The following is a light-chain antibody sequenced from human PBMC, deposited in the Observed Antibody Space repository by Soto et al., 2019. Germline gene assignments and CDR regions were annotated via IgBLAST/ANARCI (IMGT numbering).Light chain of an antibody. J-gene: IGLJ3*02. CDR3: GTWDSSWV. Sequence: QSVLTQPPSVSAAPGQKVTISCSGSSSNIGNNYVPWYQQLPGTAPKLLIYENNKRPSGIPDRFSGSKSGTSATLGITGLQTGDEADYYCGTWDSSWVFGGGTKLTVL. V-gene: IGLV1-51*02. CDR1: SSNIGNNY. CDR2: ENN.